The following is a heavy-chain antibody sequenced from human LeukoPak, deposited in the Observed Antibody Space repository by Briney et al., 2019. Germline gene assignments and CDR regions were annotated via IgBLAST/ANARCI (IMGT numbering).Heavy chain of an antibody. V-gene: IGHV1-46*01. J-gene: IGHJ4*02. CDR2: INPSGGST. D-gene: IGHD5-24*01. CDR1: GYTFTSYY. Sequence: GASVKVSCKASGYTFTSYYMHWVRQAPGQGLEWMGIINPSGGSTSYAQKFQGRVTITTDESTSTAYMELSSLRSEDTAVYYCAAEGGEMATITNDYWGQGTLVTVSS. CDR3: AAEGGEMATITNDY.